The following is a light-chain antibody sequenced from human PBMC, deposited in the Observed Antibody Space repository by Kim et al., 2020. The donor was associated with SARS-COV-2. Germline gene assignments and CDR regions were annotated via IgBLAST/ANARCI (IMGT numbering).Light chain of an antibody. J-gene: IGKJ5*01. CDR1: KNINKY. CDR2: DAS. CDR3: QHYDNYPPIT. Sequence: DIQMTQSPSSLSASVGDRVTITCQANKNINKYLNWYQQKPGRAPKLLIYDASTLEPGVPSRFSGSGSGTYFTFTISSLQPEDIATYYCQHYDNYPPITFGQGTRLEIK. V-gene: IGKV1-33*01.